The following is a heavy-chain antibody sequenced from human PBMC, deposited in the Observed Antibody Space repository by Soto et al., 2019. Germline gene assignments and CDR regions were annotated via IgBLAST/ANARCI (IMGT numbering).Heavy chain of an antibody. CDR2: ISYDGSKK. CDR1: GFTFSSYG. CDR3: AKDGFRSGVWFGGRGYYYYGMDV. J-gene: IGHJ6*02. Sequence: QVQLVESGGGVVQPGRSLRLSCAASGFTFSSYGMHWVRQAPGKGLEWVAVISYDGSKKYYADSVKGRFTISRDNHKNPLYLQMNSLRAEDTAVYYCAKDGFRSGVWFGGRGYYYYGMDVWGQGTTVTVSS. V-gene: IGHV3-30*18. D-gene: IGHD3-10*01.